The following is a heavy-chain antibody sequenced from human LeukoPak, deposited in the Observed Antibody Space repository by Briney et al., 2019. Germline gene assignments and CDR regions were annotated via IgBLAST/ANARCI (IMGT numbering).Heavy chain of an antibody. V-gene: IGHV3-15*01. J-gene: IGHJ4*02. CDR1: GFTFTNAW. CDR2: IKSKTDDGTT. CDR3: ARAGNSPYSGGWLDY. Sequence: GGSLRLSCAASGFTFTNAWMSWVRQAPGKGLEWVGRIKSKTDDGTTDYAAPVKGRFTISRDDSKNTLYLQMNSLRAEDTAVYYCARAGNSPYSGGWLDYWGQGTLVTVSS. D-gene: IGHD6-19*01.